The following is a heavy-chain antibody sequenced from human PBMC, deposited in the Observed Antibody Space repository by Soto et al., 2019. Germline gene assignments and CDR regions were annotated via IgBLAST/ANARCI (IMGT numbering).Heavy chain of an antibody. CDR3: ARDSHDFWSGYFFWFDP. CDR1: GGSFSGYY. CDR2: INHSGTT. D-gene: IGHD3-3*01. J-gene: IGHJ5*02. V-gene: IGHV4-34*01. Sequence: SETLSLTCAVYGGSFSGYYGSWIPKPPGRGLEGMGEINHSGTTNYNPSLKSRVTKSVDTSKNQFSLKLSSVTAADTAVYYCARDSHDFWSGYFFWFDPWGQGTLVTVSS.